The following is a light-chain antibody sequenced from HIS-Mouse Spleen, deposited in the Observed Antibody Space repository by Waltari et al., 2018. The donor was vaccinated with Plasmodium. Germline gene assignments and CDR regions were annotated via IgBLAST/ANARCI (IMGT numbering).Light chain of an antibody. Sequence: QSVLTQPPSASGTPGQRVTISCSGSSSNIGSNYVYWYQQLPGTAPKLRIYRNKRRPSRVPYRFSGSKSGTSASLAISGLRSEDEADYYCAACDDSLSGWVFGGGTKLTVL. CDR3: AACDDSLSGWV. CDR1: SSNIGSNY. CDR2: RNK. J-gene: IGLJ3*02. V-gene: IGLV1-47*01.